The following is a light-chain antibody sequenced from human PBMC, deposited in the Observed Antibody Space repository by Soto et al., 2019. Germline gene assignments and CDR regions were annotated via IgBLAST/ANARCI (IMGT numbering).Light chain of an antibody. J-gene: IGKJ2*01. V-gene: IGKV2-30*01. CDR3: MQGTNWPYT. CDR1: RSLVYKDGNTY. Sequence: DIVMTQSPLSLPVTLGQPASISCRSSRSLVYKDGNTYLNWFHQRPGQSPRRLIYRVSDRDSGVPDRFSGTGSGTDFTLQISRVEAEDLGVYYCMQGTNWPYTFGQGTELEIK. CDR2: RVS.